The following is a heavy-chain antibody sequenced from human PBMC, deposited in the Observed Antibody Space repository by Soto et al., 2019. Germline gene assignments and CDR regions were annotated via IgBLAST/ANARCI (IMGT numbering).Heavy chain of an antibody. Sequence: GESLKISCKGSGYSFTTYWIGWVRQMPGKGLEWVGIINPRDSDTRYSPSFQGQVTISADKSINTAYLQWSSLKASDTAMYYCARPGSSSSDYWGQGTLVTVSS. V-gene: IGHV5-51*01. CDR1: GYSFTTYW. D-gene: IGHD6-6*01. CDR3: ARPGSSSSDY. J-gene: IGHJ4*02. CDR2: INPRDSDT.